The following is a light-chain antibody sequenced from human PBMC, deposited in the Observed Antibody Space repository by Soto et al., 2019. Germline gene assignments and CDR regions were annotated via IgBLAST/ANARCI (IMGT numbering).Light chain of an antibody. CDR3: HQYENYPIT. J-gene: IGKJ5*01. CDR2: DAS. V-gene: IGKV1-33*01. Sequence: DIHMTQSPSSLSASVGCRFTITCQASQDIRKNLNWYHQKPGQAPKVLIYDASNSGTGVPSRFSGSGSGTDSTLTISSLPPEDFETYFCHQYENYPITFGQGTRLEIK. CDR1: QDIRKN.